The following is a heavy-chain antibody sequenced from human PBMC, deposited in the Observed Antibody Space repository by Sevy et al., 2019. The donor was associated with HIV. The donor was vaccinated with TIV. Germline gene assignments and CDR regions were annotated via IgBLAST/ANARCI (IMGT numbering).Heavy chain of an antibody. V-gene: IGHV2-70*01. Sequence: SGPTLVKPTQTLTLTCTFSGFSLSTSGMCVSWIRQPPGKALEWLALIDWDDDKYYRTSLKTRITIYKDTSKNQVVLTMTNMDPVDTATYYCARIVSGDSIGYFPDYWGQGTLVTVSS. CDR1: GFSLSTSGMC. CDR2: IDWDDDK. CDR3: ARIVSGDSIGYFPDY. J-gene: IGHJ4*02. D-gene: IGHD3-22*01.